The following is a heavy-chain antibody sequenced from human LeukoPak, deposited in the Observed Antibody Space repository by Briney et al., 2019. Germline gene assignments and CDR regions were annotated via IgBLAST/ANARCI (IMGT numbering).Heavy chain of an antibody. Sequence: PGGSLRLSCAASGFTFSSYEMNWVRQAPGKGLEWVSYISSSGSTIYYADSVKGRFTISRDNAKNSLYLQMNSLRAEDTAVYYCARDQTYYYDSSGYRGLDYWGQGTLVTGSS. CDR1: GFTFSSYE. CDR3: ARDQTYYYDSSGYRGLDY. D-gene: IGHD3-22*01. CDR2: ISSSGSTI. V-gene: IGHV3-48*03. J-gene: IGHJ4*02.